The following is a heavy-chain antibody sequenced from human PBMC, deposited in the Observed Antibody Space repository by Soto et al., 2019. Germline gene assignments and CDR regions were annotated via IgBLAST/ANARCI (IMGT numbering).Heavy chain of an antibody. CDR3: ARHVDGGYCYYYMDV. Sequence: ETLSLTCTVSGGSISSSSYYWGWIRQPPGKGLEWIGSIYYSGSTYYNPSLKSRVTISVDTSKNQFSLKLSSVTAADTAVYYCARHVDGGYCYYYMDVWGKGNTVTVSS. D-gene: IGHD3-16*01. V-gene: IGHV4-39*01. CDR2: IYYSGST. J-gene: IGHJ6*03. CDR1: GGSISSSSYY.